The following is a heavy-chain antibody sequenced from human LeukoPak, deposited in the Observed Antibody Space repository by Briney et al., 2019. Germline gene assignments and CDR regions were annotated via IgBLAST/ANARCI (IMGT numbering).Heavy chain of an antibody. V-gene: IGHV3-7*01. Sequence: GGSLRLSCAASGFTFSSYWMSWVRQAPGKGLEWVANIEQDGSEKYYVDSVKGRFTISRDNAKNSLYLQMNSLRAEDTAVYYCARDKIVGATHFDYWGQGTLVTVSS. CDR1: GFTFSSYW. CDR3: ARDKIVGATHFDY. D-gene: IGHD1-26*01. J-gene: IGHJ4*02. CDR2: IEQDGSEK.